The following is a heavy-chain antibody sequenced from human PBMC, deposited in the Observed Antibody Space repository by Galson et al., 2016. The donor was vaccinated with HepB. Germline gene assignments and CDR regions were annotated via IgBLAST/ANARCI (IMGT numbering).Heavy chain of an antibody. CDR2: ISFDGRNN. CDR3: AKDRAVATIPDWFDP. CDR1: GFSFSSHA. V-gene: IGHV3-30*04. D-gene: IGHD5-12*01. Sequence: SLRLSCAASGFSFSSHAMHWVRQGPGKGLQWLAVISFDGRNNYYADSVKGRFTISRDNTKKTLSLQMNSLRAEDTAVYYCAKDRAVATIPDWFDPWGQGTLVTVSS. J-gene: IGHJ5*02.